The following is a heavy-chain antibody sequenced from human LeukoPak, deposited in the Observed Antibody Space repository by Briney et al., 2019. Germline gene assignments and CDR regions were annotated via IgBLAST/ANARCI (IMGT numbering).Heavy chain of an antibody. CDR2: TRNKANNYTT. Sequence: GGSLRLSCSASGFTFSDHYMDWVRQAPGKGLEWVGRTRNKANNYTTEYAASVKGRFTISRDDSKNSLYLQMNSLRAEDTAVYYCARELSLVRGVIANWGQGTLVTVSS. CDR1: GFTFSDHY. CDR3: ARELSLVRGVIAN. V-gene: IGHV3-72*01. J-gene: IGHJ4*02. D-gene: IGHD3-10*01.